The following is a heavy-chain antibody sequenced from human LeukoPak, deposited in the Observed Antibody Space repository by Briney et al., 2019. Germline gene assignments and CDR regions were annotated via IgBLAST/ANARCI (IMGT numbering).Heavy chain of an antibody. CDR2: ISAYNGNT. Sequence: VASVKVSCKASGYTFTSYGISWVRQSPGQGLEWMGWISAYNGNTNYAQKLQGRVTMTTDTSTSTAYMELRSLRSDDTAVYYCARVRSYSGYKKGFDPWGQGTLVTVSS. D-gene: IGHD5-12*01. J-gene: IGHJ5*02. V-gene: IGHV1-18*01. CDR3: ARVRSYSGYKKGFDP. CDR1: GYTFTSYG.